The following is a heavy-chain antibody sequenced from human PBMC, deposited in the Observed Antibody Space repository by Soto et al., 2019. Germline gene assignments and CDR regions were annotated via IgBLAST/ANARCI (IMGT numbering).Heavy chain of an antibody. J-gene: IGHJ5*02. D-gene: IGHD2-21*02. CDR2: IYHSGST. Sequence: QLQLQESGSGLVKPSQTLSLTCAVSGGSISSGGYSWSWIRQPPGKGLEWIGYIYHSGSTYYNPSLKSRVTISVHRSKNQFSLKLSSVTAADTAVYYCARVAYCGGDCYRGFDPWGQGTLVTVSS. CDR1: GGSISSGGYS. CDR3: ARVAYCGGDCYRGFDP. V-gene: IGHV4-30-2*01.